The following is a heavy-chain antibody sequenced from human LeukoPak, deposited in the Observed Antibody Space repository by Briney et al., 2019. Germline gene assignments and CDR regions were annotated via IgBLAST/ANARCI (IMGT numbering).Heavy chain of an antibody. CDR2: ISGCGGST. CDR1: TFTFSSYA. D-gene: IGHD2-15*01. J-gene: IGHJ4*02. Sequence: GRSLSLSCAVATFTFSSYAMSWVRHPPGEGRGWVSAISGCGGSTNHGDSVKARFTLSRDNFTTTQYMKTNSMGAEDMGIYDCAKETVGYCSGGSCYPIDYWGQGTLVTVSS. CDR3: AKETVGYCSGGSCYPIDY. V-gene: IGHV3-23*01.